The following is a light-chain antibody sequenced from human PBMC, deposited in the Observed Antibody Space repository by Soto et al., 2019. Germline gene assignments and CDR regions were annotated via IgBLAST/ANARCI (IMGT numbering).Light chain of an antibody. Sequence: EIVLTQSPGTLSLSPGERATLSCRASQSVSSNYIAWYQQNPGQAPRLLIVAASIRATGVPGRFSGGGSGTEFTLTISSLQSEDFAAYYCQQYRNWPPLTFGGGTTVEIK. CDR2: AAS. J-gene: IGKJ4*01. CDR3: QQYRNWPPLT. CDR1: QSVSSN. V-gene: IGKV3-15*01.